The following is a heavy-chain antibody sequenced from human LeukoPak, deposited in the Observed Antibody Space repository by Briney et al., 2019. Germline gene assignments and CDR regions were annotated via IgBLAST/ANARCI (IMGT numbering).Heavy chain of an antibody. J-gene: IGHJ4*02. CDR3: AKDRRGGTSLDY. V-gene: IGHV3-23*01. D-gene: IGHD4-23*01. Sequence: GGSLRLSCAASGFAFSSHAMNWVRLAPGKGLEWVSGVSGSGGSTYYADSVKGRFTISRDNSRNTLYLQMNSLRAEDTAVYYCAKDRRGGTSLDYWGQGSLVTVSS. CDR1: GFAFSSHA. CDR2: VSGSGGST.